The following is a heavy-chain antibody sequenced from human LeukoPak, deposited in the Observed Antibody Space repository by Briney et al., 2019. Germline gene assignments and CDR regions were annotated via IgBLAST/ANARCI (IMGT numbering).Heavy chain of an antibody. CDR3: ARQHCSGGDCYFFD. CDR1: GFTFSSYG. V-gene: IGHV3-33*01. J-gene: IGHJ4*02. Sequence: GGSLRLSCAASGFTFSSYGMHWVRQAPGKGLEWVALIWYDGNNKYYADSVKGRFTISRDNSKNTLYLQLNSLRAEDTAVYYCARQHCSGGDCYFFDWGQGTLVTVPS. CDR2: IWYDGNNK. D-gene: IGHD2-15*01.